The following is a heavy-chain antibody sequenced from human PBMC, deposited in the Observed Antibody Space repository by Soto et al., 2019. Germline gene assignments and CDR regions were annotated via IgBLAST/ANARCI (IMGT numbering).Heavy chain of an antibody. D-gene: IGHD4-4*01. J-gene: IGHJ4*02. CDR3: ARETYSNYGGWIDF. Sequence: QVQLQESGPRLVKPSGTLSLTCTVSGGSIRSNNWWTWVRQPPGKGLEWIGEIYHSGDTNYKPSIETRVSISVDKSKNQISLRLNSVTAADTAVYYWARETYSNYGGWIDFWGQGALVTVSS. CDR2: IYHSGDT. CDR1: GGSIRSNNW. V-gene: IGHV4-4*02.